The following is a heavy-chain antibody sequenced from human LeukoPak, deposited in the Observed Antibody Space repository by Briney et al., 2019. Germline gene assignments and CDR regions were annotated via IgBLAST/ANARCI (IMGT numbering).Heavy chain of an antibody. D-gene: IGHD6-6*01. CDR3: ARGRGIAARLGAAFDI. CDR1: GGSVSSYY. J-gene: IGHJ3*02. Sequence: KPSETLSLTCTVSGGSVSSYYWTWVRQPPGKGLEWVGYVYSNGDTNYSPSLKSRVSISVDTSKNQFSLKLSSVTAADTAVYYCARGRGIAARLGAAFDIWGQGTMVTVSS. CDR2: VYSNGDT. V-gene: IGHV4-59*02.